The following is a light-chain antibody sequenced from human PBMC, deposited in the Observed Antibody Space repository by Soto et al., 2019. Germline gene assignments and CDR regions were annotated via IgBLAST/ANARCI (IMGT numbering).Light chain of an antibody. CDR1: QSIKKS. J-gene: IGKJ1*01. CDR2: AAS. Sequence: DVQMTQSPSSLSASVGDRVTITCRASQSIKKSLNWYQQKPGKAPKLLIFAASNLQSGVPSRLSGIGSGTEFTLTISSLQPDDFATYYCQQYNSHWTSGHGTKVDIK. CDR3: QQYNSHWT. V-gene: IGKV1-5*01.